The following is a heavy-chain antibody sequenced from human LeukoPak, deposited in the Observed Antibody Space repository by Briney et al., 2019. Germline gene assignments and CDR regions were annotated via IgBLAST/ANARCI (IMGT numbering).Heavy chain of an antibody. CDR3: ARTYCVNGVCSAFDY. J-gene: IGHJ4*02. V-gene: IGHV1-18*01. CDR2: ISAYNGKT. CDR1: GYTFNSYG. D-gene: IGHD2-8*01. Sequence: ASXXVSCKASGYTFNSYGISWVRQAPGQGLEWMGWISAYNGKTNYAQKLQGRVTMTTDTSTSTAYMELRSLRSDDAAVYYCARTYCVNGVCSAFDYWGQGTLVTVSS.